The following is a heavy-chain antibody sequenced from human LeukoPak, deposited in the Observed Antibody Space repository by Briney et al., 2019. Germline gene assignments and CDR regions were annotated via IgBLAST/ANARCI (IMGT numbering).Heavy chain of an antibody. Sequence: GGSLRLSCAASGFTFSSYAMSWVRQAPGKGLEWVSAISSSGGSTYYADSVKGRCTISSDNSKNTVYLQMNSLRAEDTAVYYCAKDSSFFDYWGQGTLVTVSS. V-gene: IGHV3-23*01. CDR1: GFTFSSYA. CDR3: AKDSSFFDY. CDR2: ISSSGGST. J-gene: IGHJ4*02.